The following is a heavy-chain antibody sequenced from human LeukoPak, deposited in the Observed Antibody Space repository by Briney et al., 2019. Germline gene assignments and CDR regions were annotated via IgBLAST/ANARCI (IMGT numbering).Heavy chain of an antibody. D-gene: IGHD6-13*01. CDR2: ISWNSGSI. V-gene: IGHV3-9*01. Sequence: HPGGSLRLSCAASGFTFDDYAMHWVRHAPGKGLEWVSGISWNSGSIGYADSVKGRFTISRDNAKNSLYLQMNSLRAEDTALYYCAKGRKVAAAGTSFDYWGQGTLVTVSS. CDR3: AKGRKVAAAGTSFDY. J-gene: IGHJ4*02. CDR1: GFTFDDYA.